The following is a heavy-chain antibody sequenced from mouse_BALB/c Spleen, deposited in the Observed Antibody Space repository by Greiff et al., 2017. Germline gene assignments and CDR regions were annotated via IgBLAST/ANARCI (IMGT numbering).Heavy chain of an antibody. V-gene: IGHV14-3*02. CDR1: GFNIKDTY. D-gene: IGHD2-2*01. J-gene: IGHJ4*01. CDR2: IDPANGNT. CDR3: ARSTGGYGYAMDY. Sequence: VHVKQSGAELVKPGASVKLSCTASGFNIKDTYMHWVKQRPEQGLEWIGRIDPANGNTKYDPKFQGKATITADTSSNTAYLQLSSLTSEDTAVYYCARSTGGYGYAMDYWGQGTSVTVSS.